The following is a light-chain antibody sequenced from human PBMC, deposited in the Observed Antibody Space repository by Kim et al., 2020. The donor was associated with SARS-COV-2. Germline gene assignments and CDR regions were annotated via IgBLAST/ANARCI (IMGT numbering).Light chain of an antibody. CDR1: SSNIGAGYD. CDR2: GNS. J-gene: IGLJ2*01. V-gene: IGLV1-40*01. Sequence: RGTISCTGSSSNIGAGYDVHWYQQLPGTAPKLLIYGNSNRPSGVPDRFSGSKSGTSASLAITGLQAEDEADYYCQSYDSSLSGVVFGGGTKVTVL. CDR3: QSYDSSLSGVV.